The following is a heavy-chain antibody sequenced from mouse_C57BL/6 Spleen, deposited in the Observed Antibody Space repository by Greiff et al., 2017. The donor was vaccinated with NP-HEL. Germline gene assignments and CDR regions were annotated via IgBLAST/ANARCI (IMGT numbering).Heavy chain of an antibody. CDR3: SSAYYSNYAWFAY. J-gene: IGHJ3*01. D-gene: IGHD2-5*01. CDR1: GFTFSSYT. V-gene: IGHV5-9*01. Sequence: EVKVVESGGGLVKPGGSLKLSCAASGFTFSSYTMSWVRQTPEKRLEWVATISGGGGNTYYPDSVKGRFTISRDNAKNTLYLQMSSLRSEDTALYYCSSAYYSNYAWFAYWGQGTLVTVSA. CDR2: ISGGGGNT.